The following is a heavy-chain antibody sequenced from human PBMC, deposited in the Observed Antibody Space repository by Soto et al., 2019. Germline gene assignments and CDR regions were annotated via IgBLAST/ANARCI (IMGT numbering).Heavy chain of an antibody. CDR1: GFTFSDHY. J-gene: IGHJ5*02. CDR2: ISPGGRYT. Sequence: GGSLRLSCATSGFTFSDHYMTWIRQAPGKGLEFISYISPGGRYTNYGDSVKGRFTISRDNAKNSLFLQVNTLRDEDTAIYYCVRGGGGGLFDPWGQGTMVTVSS. CDR3: VRGGGGGLFDP. D-gene: IGHD2-15*01. V-gene: IGHV3-11*06.